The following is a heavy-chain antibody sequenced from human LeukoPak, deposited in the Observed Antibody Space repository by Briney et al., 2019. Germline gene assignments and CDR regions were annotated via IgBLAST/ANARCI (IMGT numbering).Heavy chain of an antibody. CDR1: GFTFTTYT. CDR2: IKGDGGEG. J-gene: IGHJ4*02. CDR3: AREYWGVDY. Sequence: PGGSLRLSCAASGFTFTTYTMTWVRQAPGKGLEWVANIKGDGGEGNYVDSVEGRFAISRDNAKNSVYLQMNSLRVEDTAVYYCAREYWGVDYWGQRTLVTVSS. V-gene: IGHV3-7*01. D-gene: IGHD2-8*02.